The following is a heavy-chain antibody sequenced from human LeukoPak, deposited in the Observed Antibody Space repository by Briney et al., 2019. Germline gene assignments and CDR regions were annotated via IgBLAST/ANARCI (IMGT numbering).Heavy chain of an antibody. Sequence: PGGSLRLSCAASGFTFSSYAMHWVRQAPGKGLEWVAVISYDGSNKYYADSVKGRFSISRDNSKNTLYLQMSSLSVEDTAVYYCAKVMDWRSVGPSDVFDVWGQGTMVTVSS. D-gene: IGHD3/OR15-3a*01. V-gene: IGHV3-30*04. J-gene: IGHJ3*01. CDR3: AKVMDWRSVGPSDVFDV. CDR1: GFTFSSYA. CDR2: ISYDGSNK.